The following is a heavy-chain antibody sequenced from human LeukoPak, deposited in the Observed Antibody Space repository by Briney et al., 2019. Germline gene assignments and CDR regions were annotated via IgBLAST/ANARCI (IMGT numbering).Heavy chain of an antibody. Sequence: PGGSLRLSCAASGFTFSSYEMHWVRQAPGKGLEWVSLIYTGGNTYYADSVKGRFTLSRDNSKNTVYLQMNSLRVEDTAMYYCASISALLFYFDSWGQGTLVTVSS. V-gene: IGHV3-66*01. CDR3: ASISALLFYFDS. CDR2: IYTGGNT. J-gene: IGHJ4*02. CDR1: GFTFSSYE.